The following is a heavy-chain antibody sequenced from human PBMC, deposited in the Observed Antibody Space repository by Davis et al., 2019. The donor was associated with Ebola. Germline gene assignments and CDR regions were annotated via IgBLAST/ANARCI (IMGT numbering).Heavy chain of an antibody. D-gene: IGHD1-1*01. V-gene: IGHV3-23*01. Sequence: PGGSLRLSCLASGFAFRTYAINWVRQAPEKGLEWVSSISGSGDRTHYADSVEGRFTISRDNSENTVYLQMNSLRVEDTAIYYCARDPHVYTWNAHPTWDQWGQGALVTVSS. CDR3: ARDPHVYTWNAHPTWDQ. CDR1: GFAFRTYA. CDR2: ISGSGDRT. J-gene: IGHJ4*02.